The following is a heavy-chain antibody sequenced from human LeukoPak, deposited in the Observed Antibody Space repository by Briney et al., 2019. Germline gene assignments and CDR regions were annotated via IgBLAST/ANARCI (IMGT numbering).Heavy chain of an antibody. CDR1: GYSINSGYY. CDR2: IHYSGNT. D-gene: IGHD5-12*01. Sequence: SETLSLTCTGSGYSINSGYYWGWIRQPPGKRLEWIGSIHYSGNTYHNPPLKSRVAISVDTSKNQFSLNLTSVTAADAAVYYCARDLGYSGFDWAPWGQGTLVTVSS. CDR3: ARDLGYSGFDWAP. J-gene: IGHJ5*02. V-gene: IGHV4-38-2*02.